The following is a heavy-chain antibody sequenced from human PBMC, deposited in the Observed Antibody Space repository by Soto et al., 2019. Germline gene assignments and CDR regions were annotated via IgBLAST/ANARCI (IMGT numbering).Heavy chain of an antibody. J-gene: IGHJ5*02. CDR3: ARGQRFSDWFDP. CDR2: IYSSGST. CDR1: GGSINSYY. V-gene: IGHV4-4*07. D-gene: IGHD3-3*01. Sequence: PSETLSLTCTVSGGSINSYYWPWIRQPAGKGLEWIGPIYSSGSTKYNPSLQSRVTMSLDTSKNQFSLRLTSVTAADTAVYYGARGQRFSDWFDPWGQGTLVTVST.